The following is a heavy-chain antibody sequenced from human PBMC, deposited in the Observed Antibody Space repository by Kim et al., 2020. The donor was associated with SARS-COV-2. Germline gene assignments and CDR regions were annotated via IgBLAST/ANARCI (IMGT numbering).Heavy chain of an antibody. CDR2: INSDGSST. CDR3: AREGIAAAGVYYYYYGMDV. Sequence: GGSLRLSCAASGFTFSSYWMHWVRQAPGKGLVWVSRINSDGSSTSYADSVKGRFTISRDNAKNTLYLQMNSLRAEDTAVYYCAREGIAAAGVYYYYYGMDVWGQGTTVTVSS. D-gene: IGHD6-13*01. CDR1: GFTFSSYW. J-gene: IGHJ6*02. V-gene: IGHV3-74*01.